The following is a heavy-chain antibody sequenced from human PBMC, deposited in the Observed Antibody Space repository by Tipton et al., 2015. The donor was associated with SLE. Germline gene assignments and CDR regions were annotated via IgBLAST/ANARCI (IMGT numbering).Heavy chain of an antibody. D-gene: IGHD2-21*01. J-gene: IGHJ3*02. V-gene: IGHV4-31*03. CDR1: GGSISSGGFY. CDR3: AKDKGVVALDI. CDR2: IHYSGRT. Sequence: TLSLTCTVSGGSISSGGFYWSWIRQHPGKGLEWVGYIHYSGRTDSCPSLKSRVTISVETSKNQFSLKLSSVTAADTAVYYCAKDKGVVALDIWGQGTMVTVSS.